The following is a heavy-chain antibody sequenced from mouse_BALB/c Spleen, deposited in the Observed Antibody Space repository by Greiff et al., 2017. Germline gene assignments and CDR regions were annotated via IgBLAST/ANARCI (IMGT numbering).Heavy chain of an antibody. D-gene: IGHD1-1*01. CDR2: IWAGGST. Sequence: VQLQQSGPGLVAPSQSLSITCTVSGFSLTSYGVHWVRQPPGKGLEWLGVIWAGGSTNYNSALMSRLSISKDNSKSQVFLKMNSLQTDDTAMYYCARGNYYGSSYWYFDVWGAGTTVTVSS. CDR1: GFSLTSYG. J-gene: IGHJ1*01. CDR3: ARGNYYGSSYWYFDV. V-gene: IGHV2-9*02.